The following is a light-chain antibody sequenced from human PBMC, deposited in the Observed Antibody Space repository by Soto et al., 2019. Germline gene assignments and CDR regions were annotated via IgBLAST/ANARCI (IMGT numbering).Light chain of an antibody. V-gene: IGKV2-28*01. Sequence: EIVVTQSPLSLPVILGASASISCRSSQSILHSNGFKYLDWYLQRPGQSPQLLIYMASSRDSGVPDRCSRRGSGTDFTLTINRVEAEDVGIYYCMQAVQIPWSFGPGTKVEIK. CDR3: MQAVQIPWS. CDR2: MAS. CDR1: QSILHSNGFKY. J-gene: IGKJ1*01.